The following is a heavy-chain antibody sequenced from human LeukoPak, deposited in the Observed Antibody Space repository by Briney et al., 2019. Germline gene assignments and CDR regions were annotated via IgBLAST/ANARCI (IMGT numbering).Heavy chain of an antibody. CDR3: ARGFVSPYSRVAAAGGPSAVGSFWFDP. V-gene: IGHV4-59*08. J-gene: IGHJ5*02. D-gene: IGHD6-13*01. CDR2: IYYSGNT. Sequence: PSETLSLTCTVSGGSISSYYWSWIRQPPGKGLEYIGYIYYSGNTNSNPSLNSRVTISVDTSKNQFSLKLSSVTAADTAVYYCARGFVSPYSRVAAAGGPSAVGSFWFDPWGQGTLVTVSS. CDR1: GGSISSYY.